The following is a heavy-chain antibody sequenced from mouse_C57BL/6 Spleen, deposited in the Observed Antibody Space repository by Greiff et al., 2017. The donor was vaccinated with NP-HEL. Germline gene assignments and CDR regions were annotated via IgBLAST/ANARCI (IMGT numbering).Heavy chain of an antibody. CDR3: TRAGNWYFDV. V-gene: IGHV5-17*01. J-gene: IGHJ1*03. CDR1: GFTFSDYG. CDR2: ISSGSSTL. Sequence: DVHLVESGGGLVKPGGSLKLSCAASGFTFSDYGMHWVRQAPEKGLEWVAYISSGSSTLYYADTVKGRFTISRDNAKNTLFLQMTSLRSEDTAMYYCTRAGNWYFDVWGTGTTVTVAT.